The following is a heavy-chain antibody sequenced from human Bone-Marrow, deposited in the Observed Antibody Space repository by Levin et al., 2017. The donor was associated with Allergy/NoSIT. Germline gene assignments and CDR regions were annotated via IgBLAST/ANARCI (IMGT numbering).Heavy chain of an antibody. J-gene: IGHJ3*02. D-gene: IGHD5-12*01. CDR3: ARGVDSGYDWSDAFDI. V-gene: IGHV3-11*06. CDR1: GFTFSDYY. CDR2: ISSSSSYT. Sequence: LSLTCAASGFTFSDYYMSWIRQAPGKGLEWVSYISSSSSYTNYADSVKGRFTISRDNAKNSLYLQMNSLRAEDTAVYYCARGVDSGYDWSDAFDIWGQGTMVTVSS.